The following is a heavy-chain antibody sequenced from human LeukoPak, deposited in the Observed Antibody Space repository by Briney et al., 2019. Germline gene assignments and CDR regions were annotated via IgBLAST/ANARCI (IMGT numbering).Heavy chain of an antibody. V-gene: IGHV3-9*01. CDR2: ISWNSGSI. Sequence: GRSLRLSCAASGFTFDDYAMHWVRQAPGKGLEWVSGISWNSGSIGYADSVKGRFTISRDNAKNSLYLQMNSLRAEDTAVYYCTKGLWAGVSAARDWGQGALVTVSS. CDR3: TKGLWAGVSAARD. CDR1: GFTFDDYA. J-gene: IGHJ4*02. D-gene: IGHD2-8*01.